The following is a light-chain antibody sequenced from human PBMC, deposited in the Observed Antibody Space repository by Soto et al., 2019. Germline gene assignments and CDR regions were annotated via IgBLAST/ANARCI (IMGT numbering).Light chain of an antibody. CDR3: SSYTSTNHVV. J-gene: IGLJ2*01. V-gene: IGLV2-14*01. Sequence: QSVLTQPPSASGSPGQSVTISCTGTSSDVGGYDYVSWYQQHPGKAPKLMIFEVTKRPSGVSNRFSGSKSGNTASLTISGLQAEDETDYYCSSYTSTNHVVFGGGTKLTVL. CDR1: SSDVGGYDY. CDR2: EVT.